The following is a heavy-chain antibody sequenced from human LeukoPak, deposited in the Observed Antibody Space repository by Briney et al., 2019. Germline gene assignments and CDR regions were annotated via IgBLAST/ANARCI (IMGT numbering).Heavy chain of an antibody. CDR1: GYTFTGYY. Sequence: ASVKVSCKASGYTFTGYYMHWVRQAPGQGLEWMGWINPNSGGTNYAQKFQGRVTMTRDTSISTAYMELSRLRSDDTAVYYCARDLSPLDDFWSGYPLDYWGQGTLVTVSS. CDR3: ARDLSPLDDFWSGYPLDY. J-gene: IGHJ4*02. V-gene: IGHV1-2*02. CDR2: INPNSGGT. D-gene: IGHD3-3*01.